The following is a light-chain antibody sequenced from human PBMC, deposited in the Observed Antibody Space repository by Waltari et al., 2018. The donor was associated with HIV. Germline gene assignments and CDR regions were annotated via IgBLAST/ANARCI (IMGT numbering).Light chain of an antibody. J-gene: IGLJ2*01. CDR2: DNN. V-gene: IGLV1-51*01. Sequence: MGNNYVSWYQQLPGTAPKLLIYDNNKRPSGIPDRFSGSKSGTSATLGITGLQTGDEADYYCGTWDSSLSAGGVFGGGTKLTVL. CDR3: GTWDSSLSAGGV. CDR1: MGNNY.